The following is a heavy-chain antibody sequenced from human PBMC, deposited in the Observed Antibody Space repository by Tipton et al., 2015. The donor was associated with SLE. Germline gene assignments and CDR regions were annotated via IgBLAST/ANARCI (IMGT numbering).Heavy chain of an antibody. CDR1: GGSFSGYY. CDR2: VNHLGTI. V-gene: IGHV4-34*01. D-gene: IGHD1-26*01. Sequence: TLSLTCDVNGGSFSGYYWSWIRQSPGKGREGMGEVNHLGTIYYNPPLNSRFTISVDTSKNQFSLKVTSVTATDTAVYYCARDWVVGATLDRFDPWGQGTLVTVSS. CDR3: ARDWVVGATLDRFDP. J-gene: IGHJ5*02.